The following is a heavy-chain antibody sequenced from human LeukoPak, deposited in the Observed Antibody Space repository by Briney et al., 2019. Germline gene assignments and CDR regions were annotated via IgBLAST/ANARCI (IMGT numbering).Heavy chain of an antibody. Sequence: KPSETLSLTCAVYGGSFSGYYWSWIRQPPGKGLERIGEINHSGSTNYNPSLKSRVTISVDTSKKQFSLKLSSVTAADTAVYYCARGLSAVVYWGQGTLVTVSS. CDR1: GGSFSGYY. J-gene: IGHJ4*02. D-gene: IGHD3-16*02. CDR3: ARGLSAVVY. CDR2: INHSGST. V-gene: IGHV4-34*01.